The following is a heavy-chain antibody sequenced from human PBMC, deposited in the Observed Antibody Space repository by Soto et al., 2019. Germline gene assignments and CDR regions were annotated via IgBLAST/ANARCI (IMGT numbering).Heavy chain of an antibody. Sequence: SETLSLTCTVSGGSISSYYWSWIRQPPGKGLEWIGYIYYSGSTNYNPSLKSRVTISVDTSKNQFSLKLSSVTAADTAVYYCASLYDFWSGYYYPGTRDVWGKGTTVT. D-gene: IGHD3-3*01. CDR1: GGSISSYY. V-gene: IGHV4-59*08. J-gene: IGHJ6*03. CDR2: IYYSGST. CDR3: ASLYDFWSGYYYPGTRDV.